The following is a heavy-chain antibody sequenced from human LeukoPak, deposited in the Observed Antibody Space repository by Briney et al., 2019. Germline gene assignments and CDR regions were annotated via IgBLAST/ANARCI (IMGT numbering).Heavy chain of an antibody. V-gene: IGHV4-38-2*02. J-gene: IGHJ4*02. CDR2: IYHSGST. CDR1: GYSISSGYY. D-gene: IGHD3-22*01. Sequence: PSETLSLTCTVSGYSISSGYYWGWIRQPPGKGLEWIGSIYHSGSTYYNPSLKSRVTISVDTSKNQFSLKLSSVTAADTAVYYCARDYYDSSGPVSYWGQGTLVTVSS. CDR3: ARDYYDSSGPVSY.